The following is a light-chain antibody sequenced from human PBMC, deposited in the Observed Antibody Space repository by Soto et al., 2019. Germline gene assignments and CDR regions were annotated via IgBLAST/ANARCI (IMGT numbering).Light chain of an antibody. V-gene: IGLV2-14*01. Sequence: QSVLTQPASVSGSPGQSITISCTGTSSDVGGYNYVSWYLQHPGKAPKLMIYDVSNRPSGVSNRFSGSKSGNTASLTISGLQAEDGADYYCSSYTGSSILDVFGTGTKLTVL. CDR3: SSYTGSSILDV. CDR2: DVS. J-gene: IGLJ1*01. CDR1: SSDVGGYNY.